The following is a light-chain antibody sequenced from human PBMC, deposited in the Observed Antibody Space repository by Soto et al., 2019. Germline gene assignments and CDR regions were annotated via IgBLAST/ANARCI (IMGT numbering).Light chain of an antibody. CDR1: QSVSSS. V-gene: IGKV3-11*01. CDR2: DAS. Sequence: EIVLTQSPDTLSLSSGERATLSCRASQSVSSSLAWYQQKPGQAPRLLIYDASNRATGIPARFSGSGSGTDFALTISSLDPGDVAFYYCQQRSNWPTFGQGTKLEIK. CDR3: QQRSNWPT. J-gene: IGKJ2*01.